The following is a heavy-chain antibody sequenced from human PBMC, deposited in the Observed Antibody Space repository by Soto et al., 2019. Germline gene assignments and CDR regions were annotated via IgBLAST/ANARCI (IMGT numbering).Heavy chain of an antibody. Sequence: GGSLRLSCAASGFTFSSYAMSWVRQAPGKGLEWVSAISGSGGSTYYADSVKGRFTISRDNSKNTLYLQMNSLRAEDTAVYYCAKDLSSDGDYVLYAFDIWGQGTMVTVSS. V-gene: IGHV3-23*01. CDR2: ISGSGGST. CDR3: AKDLSSDGDYVLYAFDI. D-gene: IGHD4-17*01. CDR1: GFTFSSYA. J-gene: IGHJ3*02.